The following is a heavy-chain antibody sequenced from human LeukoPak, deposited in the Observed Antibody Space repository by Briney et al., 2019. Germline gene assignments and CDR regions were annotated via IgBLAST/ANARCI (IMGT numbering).Heavy chain of an antibody. CDR3: AREMGLNIVATFGY. Sequence: GGSLRLSCAASGFTFSNYGMHWVRQAPGKGLEWVAVIWFDGSNEYYADSVKGRFTISRDNSKNTLYLQMNSLRAEDTAVYYCAREMGLNIVATFGYWGQGTLVTVSS. V-gene: IGHV3-33*01. CDR2: IWFDGSNE. J-gene: IGHJ4*02. D-gene: IGHD5-12*01. CDR1: GFTFSNYG.